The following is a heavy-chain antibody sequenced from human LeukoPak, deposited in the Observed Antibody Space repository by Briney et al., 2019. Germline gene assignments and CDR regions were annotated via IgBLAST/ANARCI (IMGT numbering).Heavy chain of an antibody. D-gene: IGHD2-2*03. J-gene: IGHJ4*02. Sequence: SETLSLTCAVSGYSISSGYYWGWIRQPPGKRLEWIGSIYHSGSTYYNPSLKSRVTISVDTSKNQFSLKLSSVTAADTAVYYCARVDGYCSSTSCLHYFDYWGQGTLVTVSS. V-gene: IGHV4-38-2*01. CDR2: IYHSGST. CDR1: GYSISSGYY. CDR3: ARVDGYCSSTSCLHYFDY.